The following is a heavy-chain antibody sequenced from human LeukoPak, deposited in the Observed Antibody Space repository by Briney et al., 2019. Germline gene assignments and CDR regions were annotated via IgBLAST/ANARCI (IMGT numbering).Heavy chain of an antibody. Sequence: PETLSLTCTVSGGSISTYYWSWIRQPPGKGPEWIGYIHYSGATSYNPSLKSRVTVSVDTSRNRLYLELTSVTAADTAVYYCARHAPRFYGSGSYWDWFDPWGQGTLVTVSS. V-gene: IGHV4-59*01. CDR3: ARHAPRFYGSGSYWDWFDP. D-gene: IGHD3-10*01. J-gene: IGHJ5*02. CDR1: GGSISTYY. CDR2: IHYSGAT.